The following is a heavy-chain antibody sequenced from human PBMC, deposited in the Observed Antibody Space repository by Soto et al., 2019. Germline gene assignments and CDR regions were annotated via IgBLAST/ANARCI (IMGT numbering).Heavy chain of an antibody. D-gene: IGHD6-13*01. J-gene: IGHJ6*02. Sequence: GGSLRLSCAASGFTFSSYGMHWVRQAPGKGLEWVAVIWYDGSNKYYADSVKGRFTISRDNSKNTLYLQMNSLRAEDTAVYYCARDITPSIIWSENYYGMDVGGQGTTVTVSS. V-gene: IGHV3-33*01. CDR2: IWYDGSNK. CDR3: ARDITPSIIWSENYYGMDV. CDR1: GFTFSSYG.